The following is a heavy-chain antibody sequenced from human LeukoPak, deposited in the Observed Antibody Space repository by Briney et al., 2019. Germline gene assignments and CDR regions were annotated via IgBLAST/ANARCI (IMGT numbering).Heavy chain of an antibody. Sequence: GGSLRLSCAASGFTFDDYAMHWVRQAPGKGLEWVSGISWNSGSIGYADSVKGRFTISRDNAKNSLYLQMNSLRAEDTALYYCAKGLPNDYGDYAIDYWGQGTLVTVSS. J-gene: IGHJ4*02. CDR1: GFTFDDYA. D-gene: IGHD4-17*01. V-gene: IGHV3-9*01. CDR2: ISWNSGSI. CDR3: AKGLPNDYGDYAIDY.